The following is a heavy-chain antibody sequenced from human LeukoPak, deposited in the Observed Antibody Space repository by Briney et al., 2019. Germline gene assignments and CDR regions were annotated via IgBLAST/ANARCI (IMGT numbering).Heavy chain of an antibody. J-gene: IGHJ4*02. CDR1: GYTFTGYY. D-gene: IGHD3-22*01. CDR2: INPNSGGT. CDR3: ARDRPEYYYDSSGYMVHYFDY. V-gene: IGHV1-2*02. Sequence: GASVKVSCKASGYTFTGYYMHWVRQAPGQGLEWMGWINPNSGGTNYAQKFQGRVTMTRDTSISIAYMELSRLRSDDTAVYYCARDRPEYYYDSSGYMVHYFDYWGQGTLVTVSS.